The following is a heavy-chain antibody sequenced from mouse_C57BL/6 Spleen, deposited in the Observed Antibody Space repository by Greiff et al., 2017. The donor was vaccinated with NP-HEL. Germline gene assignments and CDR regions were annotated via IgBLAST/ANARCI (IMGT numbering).Heavy chain of an antibody. Sequence: EVKLMESGGGLVKPGGSLKLSCAASGFTFSDYGMHWVRQAPEKGLEWVAYISSGSSTIYYADTVKGRFTISRDNAKNTLFLQMTSLRSEDTAMYYCARRDYDDYYAMDYWGQGTSVTVSS. CDR1: GFTFSDYG. V-gene: IGHV5-17*01. D-gene: IGHD2-4*01. J-gene: IGHJ4*01. CDR2: ISSGSSTI. CDR3: ARRDYDDYYAMDY.